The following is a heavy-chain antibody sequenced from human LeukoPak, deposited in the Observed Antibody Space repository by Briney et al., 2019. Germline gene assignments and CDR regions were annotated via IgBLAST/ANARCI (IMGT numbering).Heavy chain of an antibody. CDR2: ISSSGSAI. D-gene: IGHD6-13*01. J-gene: IGHJ4*02. V-gene: IGHV3-48*03. Sequence: GGSLRLSCAASGFTLSSYEMNWVRQAPGKGLEWVSYISSSGSAIYDADSVKGRFTISRDNAKNLLFLQMNSLRAEDTAVYYCARDDYSSSWTFDYWGQGTLVTVSS. CDR1: GFTLSSYE. CDR3: ARDDYSSSWTFDY.